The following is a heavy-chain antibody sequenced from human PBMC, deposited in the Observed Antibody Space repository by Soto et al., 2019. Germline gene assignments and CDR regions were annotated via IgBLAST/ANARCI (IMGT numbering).Heavy chain of an antibody. CDR3: AREWPTVVTMGASFDY. CDR1: GYDFTSYY. Sequence: ASVKVSCKASGYDFTSYYIQWVRQAPGQGLEWLGIINPSRGSTSYAQDFQGRLTLTRDTSTSSVYMELNSLMSDDTAVYYCAREWPTVVTMGASFDYRGQGTLVTVSS. CDR2: INPSRGST. D-gene: IGHD4-17*01. J-gene: IGHJ4*02. V-gene: IGHV1-46*01.